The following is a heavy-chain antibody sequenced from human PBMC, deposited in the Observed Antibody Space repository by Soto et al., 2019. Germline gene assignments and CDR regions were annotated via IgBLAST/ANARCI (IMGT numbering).Heavy chain of an antibody. CDR1: GFAFSNYS. D-gene: IGHD1-7*01. CDR2: ISSSSTNT. V-gene: IGHV3-48*02. Sequence: EVQLVESGGGLVQPGGSLRLSCAGSGFAFSNYSMNWVRQAPGKGLEWVSYISSSSTNTYYAASVRGRFTISRDNAKNSLYLRMNSLKDEDTAVYYCARGTKGGSPPLWGQGTRVTVSS. CDR3: ARGTKGGSPPL. J-gene: IGHJ4*02.